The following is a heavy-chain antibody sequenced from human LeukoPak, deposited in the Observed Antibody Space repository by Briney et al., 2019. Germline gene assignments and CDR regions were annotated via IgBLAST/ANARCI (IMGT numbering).Heavy chain of an antibody. Sequence: EGSLRLSCPASGFPFSTFPMSWVRQAPGKGLEWVSTLSGDGSDTYYADSVKGRFTISRDTSKNTLFLQMNSLRADDTAIYYCRRGGHGDYWGQGTMVSVSS. CDR1: GFPFSTFP. CDR2: LSGDGSDT. CDR3: RRGGHGDY. D-gene: IGHD2-21*02. J-gene: IGHJ4*02. V-gene: IGHV3-23*01.